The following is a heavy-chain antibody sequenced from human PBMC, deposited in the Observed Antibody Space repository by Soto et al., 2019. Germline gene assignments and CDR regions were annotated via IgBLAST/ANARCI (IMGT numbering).Heavy chain of an antibody. D-gene: IGHD2-15*01. V-gene: IGHV4-30-2*01. Sequence: SETLSLTCAVSGGSISSGGYSWSWIRQPPGKGLEWIGYIYHSGSTYYNPSLKSRVTISVDRSKNQFSLKPSSVTAADTAVYYCARGQVVAAQHWGQGTLVTVSS. J-gene: IGHJ4*02. CDR2: IYHSGST. CDR3: ARGQVVAAQH. CDR1: GGSISSGGYS.